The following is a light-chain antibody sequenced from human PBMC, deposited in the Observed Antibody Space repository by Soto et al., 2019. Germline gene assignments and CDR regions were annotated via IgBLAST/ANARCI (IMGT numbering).Light chain of an antibody. CDR3: QQYGRSRT. CDR1: QSVSSSY. Sequence: EIVLTQSPGTLSLSPGERATLSCRASQSVSSSYLAWYQQKPGQAPRLLIYGASSSATGIPDRFSGSGSGTDFTLTISRLEPEDFAVYYCQQYGRSRTFGQGTKVEIK. CDR2: GAS. V-gene: IGKV3-20*01. J-gene: IGKJ1*01.